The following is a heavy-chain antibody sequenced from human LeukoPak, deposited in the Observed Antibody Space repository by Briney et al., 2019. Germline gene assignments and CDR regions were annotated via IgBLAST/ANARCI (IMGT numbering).Heavy chain of an antibody. V-gene: IGHV3-11*01. D-gene: IGHD1-26*01. CDR1: GFTFSDYY. Sequence: PGGSLRLSCAASGFTFSDYYMSWIRQAPGKGLEWVSYISSSGSTIYYADSVKGRFTISRDNAKNSLYLQMNSLRAEDTAVYYCAKDKYELRYYFDYWGQGTLVTVSS. J-gene: IGHJ4*02. CDR3: AKDKYELRYYFDY. CDR2: ISSSGSTI.